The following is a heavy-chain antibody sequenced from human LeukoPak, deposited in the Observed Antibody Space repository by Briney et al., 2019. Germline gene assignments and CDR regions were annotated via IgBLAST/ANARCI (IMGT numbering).Heavy chain of an antibody. CDR1: GFTFSSYA. CDR2: ISYDGSNK. CDR3: ARDHGLDLYYPYY. D-gene: IGHD3-10*01. J-gene: IGHJ4*02. V-gene: IGHV3-30*04. Sequence: GRSLRLSCAASGFTFSSYAMHWVRQAPGKGLEWVAVISYDGSNKYYADSVKGRFTISRDNSKYTLYLQMNSLRAEDTAVYYCARDHGLDLYYPYYWGQGTLVTVSS.